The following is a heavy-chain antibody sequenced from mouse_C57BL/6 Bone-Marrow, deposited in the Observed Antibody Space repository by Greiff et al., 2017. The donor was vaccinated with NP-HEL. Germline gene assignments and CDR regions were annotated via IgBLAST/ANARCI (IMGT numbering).Heavy chain of an antibody. CDR2: INPYNGGT. J-gene: IGHJ4*01. Sequence: VQLQQSGPVLVKPGASVKMSCKASGYTFTDYYMNWVKQSHGKSLEWIGVINPYNGGTSYNQKFKGKATLTVDKSSSTAYMELNSLTSEDSAVYYCAREGYDYYAMDYWGQGTSVTVSS. CDR3: AREGYDYYAMDY. V-gene: IGHV1-19*01. D-gene: IGHD2-2*01. CDR1: GYTFTDYY.